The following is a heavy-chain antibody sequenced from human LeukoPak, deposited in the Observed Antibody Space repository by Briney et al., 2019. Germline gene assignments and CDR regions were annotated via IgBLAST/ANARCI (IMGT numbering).Heavy chain of an antibody. Sequence: GGSLRLSCTASGFTLSAYAMMWVRQAPGKGPEWVSAIRGGGTSEFHADSVKGRFRISRDNSRDTLFLQMNSLRAEDTAVYYCARDPNGDYIGAFDMWGPGTMVTV. CDR1: GFTLSAYA. CDR2: IRGGGTSE. D-gene: IGHD4-17*01. J-gene: IGHJ3*02. CDR3: ARDPNGDYIGAFDM. V-gene: IGHV3-23*01.